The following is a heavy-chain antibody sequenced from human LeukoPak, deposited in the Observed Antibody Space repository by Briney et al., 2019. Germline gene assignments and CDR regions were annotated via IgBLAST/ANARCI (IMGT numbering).Heavy chain of an antibody. CDR2: IYYSGST. CDR1: GGSISSGDYY. J-gene: IGHJ4*02. Sequence: PSETLSLTCTVSGGSISSGDYYWSWIRQPPGKGLEWFGYIYYSGSTYYTPSLKSRVTISVDTSKNQFSLKLSSVTAADTAVYYCARDLLNEGNHLDYWGQGTLVTVSS. D-gene: IGHD4-23*01. CDR3: ARDLLNEGNHLDY. V-gene: IGHV4-30-4*01.